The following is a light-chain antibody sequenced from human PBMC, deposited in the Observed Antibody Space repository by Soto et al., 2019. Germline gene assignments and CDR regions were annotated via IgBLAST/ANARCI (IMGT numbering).Light chain of an antibody. Sequence: QSALTQPASGSGSPGQSITISCTGTSSDVGAYTYVSWYQHRPGKAPKLMIYDVNNRPSGISDRFSGSKSGNTASLTISGLQAEDEADYYCNSYTSSNTYVFGTGTKVTVL. V-gene: IGLV2-14*03. CDR3: NSYTSSNTYV. CDR1: SSDVGAYTY. J-gene: IGLJ1*01. CDR2: DVN.